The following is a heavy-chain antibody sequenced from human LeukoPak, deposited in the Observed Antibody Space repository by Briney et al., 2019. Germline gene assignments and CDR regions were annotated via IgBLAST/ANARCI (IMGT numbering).Heavy chain of an antibody. D-gene: IGHD2-21*02. Sequence: SETLSLTCAVYGGSFSGYYWSWIRQPPGKGLGWIGEINHSGSTNYNPSLKSRVTISVDTSKNQFSLKLSSVTAADTAVYYCARSSYCGGDCYFDYWGQGTLVTVSS. CDR3: ARSSYCGGDCYFDY. V-gene: IGHV4-34*01. CDR2: INHSGST. CDR1: GGSFSGYY. J-gene: IGHJ4*02.